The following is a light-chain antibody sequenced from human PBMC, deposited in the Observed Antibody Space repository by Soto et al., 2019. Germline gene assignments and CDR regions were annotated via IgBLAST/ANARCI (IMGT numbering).Light chain of an antibody. V-gene: IGKV3-20*01. Sequence: EIALTQSPGTLSLSPGERATLSCRASQSVSSSYLAWYQQKPGQAPRLLIYRASIRATGIPDRFSGSGSGTDFTLTISRLQPEDFAVYYCQQYGSAPWTFGQGTKVEIK. CDR3: QQYGSAPWT. CDR2: RAS. J-gene: IGKJ1*01. CDR1: QSVSSSY.